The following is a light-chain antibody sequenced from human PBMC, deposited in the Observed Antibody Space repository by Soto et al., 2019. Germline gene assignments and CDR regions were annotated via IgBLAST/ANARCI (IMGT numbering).Light chain of an antibody. CDR3: QQGYSIHALT. CDR2: DVS. J-gene: IGKJ4*01. V-gene: IGKV1-39*01. Sequence: DIQMTQSPASRSASVGDRVTISCLASQTIRTYLPWYQQKPGRAPRLLISDVSTLQSGVPERFRGSGSETEFTLTITYVQPEDFATYYCQQGYSIHALTFGGGTKVELK. CDR1: QTIRTY.